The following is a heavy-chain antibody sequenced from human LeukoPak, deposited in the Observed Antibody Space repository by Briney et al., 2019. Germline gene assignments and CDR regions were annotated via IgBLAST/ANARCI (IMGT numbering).Heavy chain of an antibody. CDR1: GFTFSSYS. V-gene: IGHV3-48*01. CDR3: ARESPSYCGGDCYLS. D-gene: IGHD2-21*01. CDR2: ISSSSSTI. Sequence: GGSLRPSCAASGFTFSSYSMNRVRQALGKGLEWVSYISSSSSTIYYADSVKGRFTISRDNAKNSLYLQMNSLRAEDTAVYYCARESPSYCGGDCYLSWGQGTLVTVSS. J-gene: IGHJ4*02.